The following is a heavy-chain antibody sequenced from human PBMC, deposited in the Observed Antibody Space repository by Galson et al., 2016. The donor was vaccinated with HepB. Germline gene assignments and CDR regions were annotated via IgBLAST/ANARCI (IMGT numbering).Heavy chain of an antibody. CDR1: GFTLSTYE. CDR2: SSSSGTTL. CDR3: ASAYYIMGPSDN. D-gene: IGHD3-10*01. V-gene: IGHV3-48*03. Sequence: LRLSCAASGFTLSTYEMNWVRQAPGKGLEWVSYSSSSGTTLFYADSVKGRFTISRDNAKNTLSLQMDGLRVEDTAVYYCASAYYIMGPSDNWGQGTLVTVSS. J-gene: IGHJ4*02.